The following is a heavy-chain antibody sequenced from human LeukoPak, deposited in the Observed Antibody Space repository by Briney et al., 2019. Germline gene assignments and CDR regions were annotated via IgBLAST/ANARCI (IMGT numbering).Heavy chain of an antibody. Sequence: KTSGTLSLTCAVSGGSISSSNWWSWVRQPPGKGLEWIGEIYHSGSTNYNPSLKSRVTISVDKSKNQFSLKLSSVTAADSAVYYCARISSVWVKDFYYYMDVWGTGTTVTVSS. CDR2: IYHSGST. J-gene: IGHJ6*03. D-gene: IGHD1-26*01. CDR1: GGSISSSNW. CDR3: ARISSVWVKDFYYYMDV. V-gene: IGHV4-4*02.